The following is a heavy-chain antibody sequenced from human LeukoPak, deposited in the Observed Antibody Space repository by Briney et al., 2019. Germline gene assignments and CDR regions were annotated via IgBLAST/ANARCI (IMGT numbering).Heavy chain of an antibody. CDR2: ISAYNGNT. J-gene: IGHJ5*01. Sequence: GASVKVPCKASGYTFTGYGLSWVTQAPGQGLEWMGWISAYNGNTNYAQKLQGRVTMTTYTSTNTAYMELRSLRSDDTAVYYCARVWYDSDWWFDLWGQGTLVTVSS. CDR1: GYTFTGYG. V-gene: IGHV1-18*01. CDR3: ARVWYDSDWWFDL. D-gene: IGHD3-3*01.